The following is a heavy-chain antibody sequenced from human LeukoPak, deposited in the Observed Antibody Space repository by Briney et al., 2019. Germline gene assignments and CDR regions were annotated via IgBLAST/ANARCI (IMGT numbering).Heavy chain of an antibody. Sequence: GGSLRLSCAASGFTFSSYAMSWVRQAPGKGLEWVSAISTSGGDTIYTDSVKDRFTISRDNSKNTLYLQMNSLRAEDTAIYYCAKGGSYAPLDYWGQGTLVTVSS. CDR1: GFTFSSYA. J-gene: IGHJ4*02. CDR2: ISTSGGDT. D-gene: IGHD1-26*01. V-gene: IGHV3-23*01. CDR3: AKGGSYAPLDY.